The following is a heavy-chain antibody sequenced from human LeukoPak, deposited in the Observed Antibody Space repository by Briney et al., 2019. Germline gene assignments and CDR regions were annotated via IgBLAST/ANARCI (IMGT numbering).Heavy chain of an antibody. CDR3: ARDLGMPLAARGIYYYYYMDV. CDR2: IYYSGST. CDR1: GGSISSYY. J-gene: IGHJ6*03. D-gene: IGHD6-6*01. Sequence: PSETLSLTCIVSGGSISSYYWSWIRQPPGKGLEWIGYIYYSGSTNYNPSLKSRVTISVDTSKNQFSLKLSSVTAADTAVYYCARDLGMPLAARGIYYYYYMDVWGKGTTVTVSS. V-gene: IGHV4-59*01.